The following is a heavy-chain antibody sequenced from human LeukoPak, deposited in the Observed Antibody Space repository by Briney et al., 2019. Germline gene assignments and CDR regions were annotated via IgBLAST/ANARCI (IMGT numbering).Heavy chain of an antibody. CDR1: GGSISSSSYY. J-gene: IGHJ6*03. D-gene: IGHD2-2*01. CDR2: IYYSGST. V-gene: IGHV4-39*07. CDR3: ARYCSSTSCYRWEGNYYYYRDV. Sequence: SETLSLTCTVSGGSISSSSYYWGWIRQPPGKGLEWIGSIYYSGSTYYNPSLKSRVTISVDTSKNQFSLKLSSVTAADTAVYYCARYCSSTSCYRWEGNYYYYRDVGGKGTTVTVSS.